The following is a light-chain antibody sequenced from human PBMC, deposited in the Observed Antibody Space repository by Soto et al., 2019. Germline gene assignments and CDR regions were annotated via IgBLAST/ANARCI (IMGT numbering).Light chain of an antibody. CDR3: QQSYSTPT. Sequence: DIQMTQFPSSLSASVGARVTSPCRASQSISSYLNWYQQKPGKAPKLLIYAASSLQSGVPSRFSGSGSGTDFTLTISSLQPEDFATYYCQQSYSTPTFGQGTKVDIK. V-gene: IGKV1-39*01. CDR2: AAS. J-gene: IGKJ1*01. CDR1: QSISSY.